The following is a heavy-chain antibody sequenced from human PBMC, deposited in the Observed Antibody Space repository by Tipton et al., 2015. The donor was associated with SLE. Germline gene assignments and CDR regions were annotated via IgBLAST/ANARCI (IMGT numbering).Heavy chain of an antibody. Sequence: GSLRLSCAASGFTVSSNYMSWVRQAPGKGLEWVSVIYSGGSTYYADSVKGRFTISRDNAKNSLYLQMNSLRAEDTAVYYCARTAPNYYDSSGDYWGQGTLVTVSS. D-gene: IGHD3-22*01. CDR1: GFTVSSNY. V-gene: IGHV3-53*01. J-gene: IGHJ4*02. CDR3: ARTAPNYYDSSGDY. CDR2: IYSGGST.